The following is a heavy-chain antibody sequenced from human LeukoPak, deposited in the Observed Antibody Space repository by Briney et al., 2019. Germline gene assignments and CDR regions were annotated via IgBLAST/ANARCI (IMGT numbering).Heavy chain of an antibody. V-gene: IGHV1-18*01. Sequence: ASVKVSCKASGYTFTSYGINWVRQAPGQGLEWMGWISAYDGNTKYSQEFQGRVTMTTDTSTSTAYMELRSLRSDDTAVYYCARELRWLQLPDYFDYWGQGTLVTVPS. J-gene: IGHJ4*02. CDR1: GYTFTSYG. CDR2: ISAYDGNT. D-gene: IGHD5-12*01. CDR3: ARELRWLQLPDYFDY.